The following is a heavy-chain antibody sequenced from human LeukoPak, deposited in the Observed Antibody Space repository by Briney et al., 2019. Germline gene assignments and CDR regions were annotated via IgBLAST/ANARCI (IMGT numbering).Heavy chain of an antibody. V-gene: IGHV4-34*01. D-gene: IGHD6-19*01. CDR2: INHSGST. J-gene: IGHJ2*01. Sequence: SETLSLTCAVYGGSFSGYYWSWIRQPPGKGLEWIGEINHSGSTNYNPSLKSRVTISVDTSKNQFPLKLSSVTAADTAVYYCARIAVAGQHWYFDLWGRGTLVTVSS. CDR3: ARIAVAGQHWYFDL. CDR1: GGSFSGYY.